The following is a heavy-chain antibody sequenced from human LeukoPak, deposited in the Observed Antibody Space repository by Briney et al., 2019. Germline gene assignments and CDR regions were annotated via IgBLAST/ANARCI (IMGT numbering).Heavy chain of an antibody. CDR2: IVVGSGNT. CDR1: GFTLTSSA. Sequence: ASVKVSCKASGFTLTSSAMQWVRQARGQRLEWIGWIVVGSGNTNYAQKFQERVTITRDMSTSTAYMELSSLRSEDTAVYYCAADRYYYGSELWGQGTLVTVSS. J-gene: IGHJ4*02. D-gene: IGHD3-10*01. V-gene: IGHV1-58*02. CDR3: AADRYYYGSEL.